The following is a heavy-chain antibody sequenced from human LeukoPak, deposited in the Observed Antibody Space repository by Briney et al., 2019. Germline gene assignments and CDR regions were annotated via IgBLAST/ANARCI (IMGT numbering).Heavy chain of an antibody. Sequence: PGGSLRLSCAASGFTFSSYSMNWVRQAPGKRLEWVSSISSSSSYIYYADSVKGRFTISKDNAKNSLYLQMNSLRAEDTAVYYCARGAYHCSSTTCYPVDWGQGTLVTVSS. D-gene: IGHD2-2*01. CDR2: ISSSSSYI. CDR3: ARGAYHCSSTTCYPVD. V-gene: IGHV3-21*01. CDR1: GFTFSSYS. J-gene: IGHJ4*02.